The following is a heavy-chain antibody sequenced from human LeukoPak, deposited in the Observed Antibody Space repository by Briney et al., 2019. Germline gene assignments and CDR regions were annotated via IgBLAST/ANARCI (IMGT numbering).Heavy chain of an antibody. V-gene: IGHV3-30*01. J-gene: IGHJ4*02. CDR2: ISYDGSNR. CDR3: ARGGALLWFGELLEGFDY. Sequence: GGSLRLSCAASGFTFSSYAMHWVRQAPGKGLEWVAVISYDGSNRYYADSVKGRFTISRDNSKNTLYLQMNSLRAEDTAVYYCARGGALLWFGELLEGFDYWGQGTLVTVSS. D-gene: IGHD3-10*01. CDR1: GFTFSSYA.